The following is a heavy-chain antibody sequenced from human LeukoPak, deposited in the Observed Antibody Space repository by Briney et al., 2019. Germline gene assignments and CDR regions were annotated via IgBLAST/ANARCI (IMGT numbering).Heavy chain of an antibody. Sequence: GGSLRLSCAASGFTVSTNYMSWARQAPGKGLEWVSVVYSDGKTCYADAVKGRFTISKDSSRNTLYLQMNSLRAEDTAVYYCARQSGSYGLEYWGQGTLVTVSS. CDR1: GFTVSTNY. CDR3: ARQSGSYGLEY. D-gene: IGHD1-26*01. CDR2: VYSDGKT. V-gene: IGHV3-53*01. J-gene: IGHJ4*02.